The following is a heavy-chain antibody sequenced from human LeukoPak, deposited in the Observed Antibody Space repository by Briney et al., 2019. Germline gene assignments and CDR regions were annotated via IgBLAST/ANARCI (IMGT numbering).Heavy chain of an antibody. Sequence: PSETLSLTCTVSGGSISSYYWSWIRQPPGKGLEWIGYIYYSGSTNYNPSLKSRVTISVDTSKNQFSLKLSSVTAADTAVYYCARLTGEWLLLGYFDYWGQGTLVTVSS. CDR3: ARLTGEWLLLGYFDY. CDR1: GGSISSYY. D-gene: IGHD3-22*01. V-gene: IGHV4-59*08. J-gene: IGHJ4*02. CDR2: IYYSGST.